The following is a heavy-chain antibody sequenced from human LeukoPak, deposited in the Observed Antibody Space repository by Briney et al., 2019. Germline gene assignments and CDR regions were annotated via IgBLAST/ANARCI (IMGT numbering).Heavy chain of an antibody. CDR2: IYSGGYT. J-gene: IGHJ4*02. D-gene: IGHD6-13*01. CDR1: GFTVSSNF. V-gene: IGHV3-53*01. Sequence: GGSLRLSCAASGFTVSSNFMSWVRQAPGKGLEWVSVIYSGGYTVYTDSVKGRFTISRDNSENTLYLQMNSLRAGDTAVYYCVRASSTTAAGLFDYWGQGTLLTVSS. CDR3: VRASSTTAAGLFDY.